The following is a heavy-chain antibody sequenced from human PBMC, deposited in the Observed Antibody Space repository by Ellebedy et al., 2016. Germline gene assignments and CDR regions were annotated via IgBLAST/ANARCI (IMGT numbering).Heavy chain of an antibody. D-gene: IGHD3-10*01. Sequence: GGSLRLXCAASGFTFSSYAMHWVRQAPGKGLEWVAVIWYDGSNKYYADSVKGRFTISRDNAKNSLYLQMNSLRAEDTAVYYCARDRGVRGLLDYWGQGTLVTVSS. CDR2: IWYDGSNK. J-gene: IGHJ4*02. V-gene: IGHV3-33*08. CDR3: ARDRGVRGLLDY. CDR1: GFTFSSYA.